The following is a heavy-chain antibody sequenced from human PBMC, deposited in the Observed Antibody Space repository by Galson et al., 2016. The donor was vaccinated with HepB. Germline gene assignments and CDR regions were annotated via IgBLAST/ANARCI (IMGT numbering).Heavy chain of an antibody. CDR2: INPNNGDT. D-gene: IGHD3-16*01. CDR1: GYTFTGHY. J-gene: IGHJ3*02. Sequence: VKVSCKASGYTFTGHYMHWVRQAPGQGLEWMGWINPNNGDTNYAQKFQGRVTMTRDTSITTAFMEVTRLRSDDTAIFYCARELLHDYIWGSSQGDAFDIWGQGTMVTVSS. V-gene: IGHV1-2*02. CDR3: ARELLHDYIWGSSQGDAFDI.